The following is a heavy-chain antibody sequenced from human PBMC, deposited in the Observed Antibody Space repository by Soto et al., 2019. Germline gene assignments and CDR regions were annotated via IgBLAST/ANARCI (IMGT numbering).Heavy chain of an antibody. J-gene: IGHJ4*02. Sequence: GSLRLSCAASGFNVGAFAVNWVRQAPGKGLEWVSGISVSDAFIYYAASVRGRFSISRDASENILYLQMNSLRVDDTALYYCTREAVAGITGLDYWGPGTLVTVSS. D-gene: IGHD1-20*01. V-gene: IGHV3-23*01. CDR1: GFNVGAFA. CDR3: TREAVAGITGLDY. CDR2: ISVSDAFI.